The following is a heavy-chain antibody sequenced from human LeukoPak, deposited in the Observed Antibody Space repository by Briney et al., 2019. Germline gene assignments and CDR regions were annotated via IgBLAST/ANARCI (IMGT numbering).Heavy chain of an antibody. J-gene: IGHJ4*02. CDR3: ARSIVGATTGGDY. CDR2: IWYDGSNK. D-gene: IGHD1-26*01. Sequence: GGSLRLSCAASGFTFSSYGMHWVRQAPGKGLEWVAVIWYDGSNKYYADSVKGRFTISRDNSKNTLYLQMNSLRAEDTAVYYCARSIVGATTGGDYWGQGTLVTVSS. CDR1: GFTFSSYG. V-gene: IGHV3-33*01.